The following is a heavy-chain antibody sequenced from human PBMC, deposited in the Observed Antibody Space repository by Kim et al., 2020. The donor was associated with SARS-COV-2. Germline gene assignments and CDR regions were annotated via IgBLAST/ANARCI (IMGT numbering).Heavy chain of an antibody. V-gene: IGHV3-53*01. J-gene: IGHJ4*02. D-gene: IGHD2-15*01. CDR2: IYNSGAT. CDR3: AREVVGFDY. CDR1: GFGVSSYY. Sequence: GGSLRLSCAASGFGVSSYYVNWVRQATGKGLEWVSVIYNSGATYYSDSVKGRFTMSRDSSKNMVFLQMNSLRADDTAVYYCAREVVGFDYWGQGTLVTVS.